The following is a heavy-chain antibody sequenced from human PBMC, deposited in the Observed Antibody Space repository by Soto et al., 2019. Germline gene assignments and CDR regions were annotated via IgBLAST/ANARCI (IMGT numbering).Heavy chain of an antibody. CDR1: GFTFSTYW. Sequence: HPGGSLRLSCAASGFTFSTYWMHWVRQAPGKGLVWVSRINNYGSNTSYADSVKGRFTISRDNARNTLYLQMNSLRAEDTAVYYCAADLAYYGTSGYFLWGQGTLVTVSS. CDR3: AADLAYYGTSGYFL. J-gene: IGHJ4*02. CDR2: INNYGSNT. V-gene: IGHV3-74*01. D-gene: IGHD3-22*01.